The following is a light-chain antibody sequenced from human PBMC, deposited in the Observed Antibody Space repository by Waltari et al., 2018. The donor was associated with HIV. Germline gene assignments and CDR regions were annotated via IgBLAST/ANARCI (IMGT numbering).Light chain of an antibody. CDR2: GAS. Sequence: DIQMTQSRSPLAASVGDSVTITCRASYTFSNDLNWYQQKPGKAPMLLIYGASTLHSGDPSMFSGSGSGTDFTHAIRILRPEEFATYVCQQSYTTPRTFGQGTPLEIK. CDR1: YTFSND. J-gene: IGKJ2*01. V-gene: IGKV1-39*01. CDR3: QQSYTTPRT.